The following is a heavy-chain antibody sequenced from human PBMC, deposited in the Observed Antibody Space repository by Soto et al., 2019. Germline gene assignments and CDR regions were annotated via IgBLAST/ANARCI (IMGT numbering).Heavy chain of an antibody. CDR3: ARDFHELPYDFDI. CDR2: INSDGSST. CDR1: GFTFSSYW. V-gene: IGHV3-74*01. J-gene: IGHJ3*02. Sequence: RLSCAASGFTFSSYWMHWVRQAPGKGLVWVSRINSDGSSTSYADSVKGRFTISRDNAKNTLYLQMNSLRAEDTAVYYCARDFHELPYDFDIWGQGTMVTVSS. D-gene: IGHD2-2*01.